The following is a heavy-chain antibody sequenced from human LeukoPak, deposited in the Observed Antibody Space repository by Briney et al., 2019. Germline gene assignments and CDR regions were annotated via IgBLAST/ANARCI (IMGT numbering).Heavy chain of an antibody. CDR3: ARGAFGVVT. D-gene: IGHD3-3*01. Sequence: PSETLSLTCTVTGGSISSGSYYWLWLRQPAGKGLEWIGRIYTSGSTNYNPSLKSRVTISVDTSKNQFSLKLSSVTAADTAVYYCARGAFGVVTWGQGTLVTVSS. CDR1: GGSISSGSYY. CDR2: IYTSGST. J-gene: IGHJ4*02. V-gene: IGHV4-61*02.